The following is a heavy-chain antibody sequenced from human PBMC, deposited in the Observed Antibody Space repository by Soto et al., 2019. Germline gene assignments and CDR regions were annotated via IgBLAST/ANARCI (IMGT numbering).Heavy chain of an antibody. J-gene: IGHJ5*01. Sequence: QVQLVQSGAEVKKPGSSVKVSCKASGGTLRKYAISWVRQAPGQGLEWMGGIIPMLGTANYAQKFQGRVNFTADEHTSTYYMEISRLSSEDAAVYYCARDLWVYYYGAGSDGWFDSWGQGTLVTVSS. CDR3: ARDLWVYYYGAGSDGWFDS. D-gene: IGHD3-10*01. V-gene: IGHV1-69*01. CDR2: IIPMLGTA. CDR1: GGTLRKYA.